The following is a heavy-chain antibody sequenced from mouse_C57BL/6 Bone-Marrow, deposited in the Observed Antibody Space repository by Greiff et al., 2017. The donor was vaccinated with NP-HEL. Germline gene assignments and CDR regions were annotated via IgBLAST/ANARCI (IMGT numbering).Heavy chain of an antibody. V-gene: IGHV5-17*01. D-gene: IGHD3-2*02. Sequence: ESGGGLVKPGGSLKLSCAASGFTFSDYGMHWVRQAPEKGLEWVAYISRGSSTIYYADTVKGRFTISRDNAKNTLFLQMTSLRSEDTAMYYGARGSSGYVTYAMDYWGQGTSVTVSS. CDR1: GFTFSDYG. CDR3: ARGSSGYVTYAMDY. J-gene: IGHJ4*01. CDR2: ISRGSSTI.